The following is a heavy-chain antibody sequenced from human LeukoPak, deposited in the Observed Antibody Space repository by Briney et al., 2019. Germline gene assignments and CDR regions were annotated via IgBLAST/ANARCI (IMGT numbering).Heavy chain of an antibody. CDR2: ISYDGSNK. CDR1: GFTFSSYG. Sequence: PGRSLRLSCAASGFTFSSYGMHWVRQAPGKGLEWVAVISYDGSNKYYADSVKGRFTISRDNAKNSLYLQMNSLRAEDTAVYYCARAWGLRYFDWLWWIDYWGQGTLVTVSS. V-gene: IGHV3-30*03. J-gene: IGHJ4*02. CDR3: ARAWGLRYFDWLWWIDY. D-gene: IGHD3-9*01.